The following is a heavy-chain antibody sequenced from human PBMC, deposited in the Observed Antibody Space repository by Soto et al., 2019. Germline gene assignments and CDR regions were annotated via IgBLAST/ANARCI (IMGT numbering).Heavy chain of an antibody. CDR1: GFTFSSYG. V-gene: IGHV3-30*18. J-gene: IGHJ4*02. CDR2: ISYDGSNK. CDR3: AKDDGGSWDY. Sequence: QVQLVESGGGVVQPGRSLRLSCAASGFTFSSYGMHWVRQAPGKGLEWVAVISYDGSNKYYAYSVKGRFTISRDNSKNTLYLQMNSLRAEDTAVYYCAKDDGGSWDYWGQGTLVTVSS. D-gene: IGHD2-15*01.